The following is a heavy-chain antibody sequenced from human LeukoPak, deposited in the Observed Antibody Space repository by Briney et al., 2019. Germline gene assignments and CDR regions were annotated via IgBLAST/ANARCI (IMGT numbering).Heavy chain of an antibody. D-gene: IGHD1-1*01. CDR3: GRVRNGDYYYAMDV. V-gene: IGHV3-53*01. J-gene: IGHJ6*02. CDR2: IYTSGGL. Sequence: GGSLRLSCAASGFTVSSNYMSWVRQAPGKGLEWVSLIYTSGGLSYADAVKGRFTISRDNFKNTVHLQMNSLRAEDTAVYYGGRVRNGDYYYAMDVWGQGTTVTVSS. CDR1: GFTVSSNY.